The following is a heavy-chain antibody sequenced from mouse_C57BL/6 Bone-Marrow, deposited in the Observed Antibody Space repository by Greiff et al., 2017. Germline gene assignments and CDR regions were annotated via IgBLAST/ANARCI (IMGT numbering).Heavy chain of an antibody. D-gene: IGHD1-1*01. CDR1: GYTFTDYY. CDR2: INPNNGGT. J-gene: IGHJ1*03. CDR3: AREGYYGSSYWYFDV. Sequence: EVQLQQSGPELVKPGASVKISCKASGYTFTDYYMNWVKQSHGKSLEWIGDINPNNGGTSYNQKFKGKATLTVDKSSSTAFMELRSLTSEDSAVYSCAREGYYGSSYWYFDVWGTGTTVTVSS. V-gene: IGHV1-26*01.